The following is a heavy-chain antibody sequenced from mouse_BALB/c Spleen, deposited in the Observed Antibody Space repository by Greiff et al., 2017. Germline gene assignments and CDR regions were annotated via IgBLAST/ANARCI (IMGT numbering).Heavy chain of an antibody. D-gene: IGHD2-4*01. V-gene: IGHV1-9*01. Sequence: QVQLKESGAELMKPGASVKISCKATGYTFSSYWIEWVKQRPGHGLEWIGEILPGSGSTNYNEKFKGKATFTADTSSNTAYMQLSSLTSEDSAVYYCARFYYDYHREFAYWGQGTLVTVSA. CDR3: ARFYYDYHREFAY. J-gene: IGHJ3*01. CDR2: ILPGSGST. CDR1: GYTFSSYW.